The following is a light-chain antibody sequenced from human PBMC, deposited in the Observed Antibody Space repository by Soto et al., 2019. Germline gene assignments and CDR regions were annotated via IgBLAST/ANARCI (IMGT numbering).Light chain of an antibody. CDR3: ASWDDGLTGPV. CDR1: SSDVGGYNY. CDR2: EVS. J-gene: IGLJ3*02. V-gene: IGLV2-8*01. Sequence: QSALTQPPSASGSPGQSVTISCTGTSSDVGGYNYVSWYQQHPGKAPKLMIYEVSKRPSGVPDRFSGSKSGTSASLAISGLRSEDESDYYCASWDDGLTGPVFGGGTKLTVL.